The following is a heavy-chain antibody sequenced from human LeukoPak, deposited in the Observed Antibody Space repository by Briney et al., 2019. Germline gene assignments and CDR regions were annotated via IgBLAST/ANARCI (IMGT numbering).Heavy chain of an antibody. Sequence: GGSLRLSCAASGFTFSTYGIHWVRQAPGKGLEWAAFIRYDGSNKYYADSVKGRFTISRDNSKNTLYLQMSSLRAEDTAVYYCAKDNYDYGDYDGGDYWGQGTLVTVSS. CDR2: IRYDGSNK. J-gene: IGHJ4*02. CDR1: GFTFSTYG. CDR3: AKDNYDYGDYDGGDY. D-gene: IGHD4-17*01. V-gene: IGHV3-30*02.